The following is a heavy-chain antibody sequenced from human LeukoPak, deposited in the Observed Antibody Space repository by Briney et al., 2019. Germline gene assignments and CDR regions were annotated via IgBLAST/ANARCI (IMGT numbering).Heavy chain of an antibody. J-gene: IGHJ4*02. CDR3: ARGRIAVAGKTFDY. D-gene: IGHD6-19*01. CDR1: GGSISSYY. CDR2: IYYSGST. V-gene: IGHV4-59*12. Sequence: PSETLSLTCTVSGGSISSYYWSWIRQPPGKGLEWIGYIYYSGSTNYNPSLKSRVTISVDTSKNQFSLKLSSVTAADTAVYYCARGRIAVAGKTFDYWGQGTLVTVSS.